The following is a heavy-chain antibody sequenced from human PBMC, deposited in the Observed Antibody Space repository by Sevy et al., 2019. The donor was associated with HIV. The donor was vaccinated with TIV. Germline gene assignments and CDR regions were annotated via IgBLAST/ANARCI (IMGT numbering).Heavy chain of an antibody. V-gene: IGHV3-30-3*01. J-gene: IGHJ1*01. CDR3: ARDGMWYGGSGSSIPEYVHH. D-gene: IGHD3-10*01. CDR2: ISYDGNNK. Sequence: GGSLRLSCAASGFTFSSYAMHWVRQAPGKGLEWVTVISYDGNNKYYADSVKGRFTISRDNSKNTLYLQMNSLRAEDTAVYYCARDGMWYGGSGSSIPEYVHHWGQGTLVTVSS. CDR1: GFTFSSYA.